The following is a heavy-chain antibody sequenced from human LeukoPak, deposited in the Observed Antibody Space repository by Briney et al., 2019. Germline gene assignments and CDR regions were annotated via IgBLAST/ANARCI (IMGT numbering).Heavy chain of an antibody. CDR3: AKDRDSYGYYPYYFDY. CDR1: GFTFSSYG. D-gene: IGHD3-22*01. Sequence: TGGSLRLSCAASGFTFSSYGMHWVRQAPGKGLEWVAFIRYDGSNKYYADSVKGRFTISRDNSKNTLYLQMNSLRAEDTAVYYCAKDRDSYGYYPYYFDYWGQGTLVTVSS. CDR2: IRYDGSNK. J-gene: IGHJ4*02. V-gene: IGHV3-30*02.